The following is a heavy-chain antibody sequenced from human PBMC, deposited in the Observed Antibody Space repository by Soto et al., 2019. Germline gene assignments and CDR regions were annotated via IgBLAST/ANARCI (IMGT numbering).Heavy chain of an antibody. V-gene: IGHV3-13*04. CDR2: IGPAGDT. CDR1: GFTLSNYD. D-gene: IGHD3-10*01. Sequence: EVQLVESGGALVQPGGSLRLSCAASGFTLSNYDMHWVRQATGKGLEWVSAIGPAGDTYYPGSVKGRLTISRENAKNSLYLQMNSLRAGDTAVYYRARSRGADFDYWGQGTLVTVSS. J-gene: IGHJ4*02. CDR3: ARSRGADFDY.